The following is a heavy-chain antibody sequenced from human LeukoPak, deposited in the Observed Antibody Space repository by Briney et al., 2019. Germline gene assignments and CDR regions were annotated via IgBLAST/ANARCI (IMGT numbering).Heavy chain of an antibody. V-gene: IGHV3-7*01. Sequence: GGSLRLSCAASGFTFSSYWMSWVRQAPGKGLEWVANIKQDGSEKYYVDSVKGRFTISRDNAKNSLYLQMNSLRAEDTAVYYCARDTPERPYNWNYFLRYWGQGTLATVSS. J-gene: IGHJ4*02. CDR1: GFTFSSYW. D-gene: IGHD1-7*01. CDR3: ARDTPERPYNWNYFLRY. CDR2: IKQDGSEK.